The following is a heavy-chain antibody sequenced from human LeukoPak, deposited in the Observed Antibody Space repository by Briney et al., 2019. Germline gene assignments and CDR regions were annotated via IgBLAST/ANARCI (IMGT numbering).Heavy chain of an antibody. CDR1: GGSFSGYY. CDR2: INHSGST. V-gene: IGHV4-34*01. J-gene: IGHJ4*02. D-gene: IGHD3-3*01. Sequence: SETLSLTCAVYGGSFSGYYWSWIRQPPGKGLEWIGEINHSGSTNYNPSLKSRVTISVDTSKNQFSLKLSSVTAADTAVYYCACYDFWSGYLDYWGQGTLVTVSS. CDR3: ACYDFWSGYLDY.